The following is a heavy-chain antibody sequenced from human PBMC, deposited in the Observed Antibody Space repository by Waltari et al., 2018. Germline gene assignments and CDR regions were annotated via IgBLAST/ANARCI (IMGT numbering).Heavy chain of an antibody. J-gene: IGHJ3*02. Sequence: QVQLVQSGAAVKKPGSSVKVSCKASGGTFSSYAIRWVRQAPGQVLEWMGGIIPIFGTANYAQKFQGRVTITADESTSTAYMELSSLRSEDTAVYYCAQQLELLGAFDIWGQGTMVTVSS. CDR3: AQQLELLGAFDI. CDR1: GGTFSSYA. CDR2: IIPIFGTA. V-gene: IGHV1-69*13. D-gene: IGHD1-7*01.